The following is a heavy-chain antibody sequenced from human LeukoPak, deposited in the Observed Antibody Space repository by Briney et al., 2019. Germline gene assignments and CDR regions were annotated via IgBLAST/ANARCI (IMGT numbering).Heavy chain of an antibody. D-gene: IGHD1-26*01. CDR2: INHSGST. V-gene: IGHV4-34*01. J-gene: IGHJ3*02. CDR3: AGPSRGSDGRRDDAFDI. Sequence: SETLSLTCAVYGGSFSGFYWSWIRQPPGKGLEWIGEINHSGSTNYNPSLKSRVTISVDTSKNQFSLKLSSVTAADTAVYYCAGPSRGSDGRRDDAFDIWGQGTMVTVSS. CDR1: GGSFSGFY.